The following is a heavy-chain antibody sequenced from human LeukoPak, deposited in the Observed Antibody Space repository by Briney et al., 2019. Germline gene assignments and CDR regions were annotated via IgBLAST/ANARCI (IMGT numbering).Heavy chain of an antibody. CDR1: GGSISSSSYY. Sequence: SETLSLTCTVSGGSISSSSYYWGWIRQPPGKGLEWIGSIYYSGSTYYNPSLKSRVTISGDTSKNQFSLKLSSVTAADTAVYYCARPLYYYDSSGYYEFGFDPWGQGTLVTVSS. CDR2: IYYSGST. J-gene: IGHJ5*02. V-gene: IGHV4-39*07. CDR3: ARPLYYYDSSGYYEFGFDP. D-gene: IGHD3-22*01.